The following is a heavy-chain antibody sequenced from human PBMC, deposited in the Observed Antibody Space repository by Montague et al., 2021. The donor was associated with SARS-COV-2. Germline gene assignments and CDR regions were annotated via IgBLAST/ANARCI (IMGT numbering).Heavy chain of an antibody. CDR1: GFSLSTSGMC. CDR2: XDWDDEK. CDR3: ARVQTTVAYDY. D-gene: IGHD4-23*01. J-gene: IGHJ4*02. Sequence: PALVQPTQTLTLTCTFSGFSLSTSGMCVSWIRQPPGKTLEWLARXDWDDEKYYSTSLKTRLTISKDTSKNQVVLTMTNMDPVDTATYYCARVQTTVAYDYGGQGTLVTVSS. V-gene: IGHV2-70*11.